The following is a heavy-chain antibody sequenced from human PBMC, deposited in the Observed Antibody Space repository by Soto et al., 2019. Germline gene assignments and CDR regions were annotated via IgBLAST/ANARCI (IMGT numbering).Heavy chain of an antibody. V-gene: IGHV1-18*01. J-gene: IGHJ5*02. Sequence: QVQLVQSGAEVKKPGASVKVSCKASGYTFTSYGISWVRQAPGQGLEWMGWISAYNGNTNYAQKLQGRVTMTTDTSTRRAYMELRSLRSDDTAVYYCARVPPIYYYGSGSYVGPNWFDPWGQGTLVTVSS. CDR1: GYTFTSYG. CDR2: ISAYNGNT. CDR3: ARVPPIYYYGSGSYVGPNWFDP. D-gene: IGHD3-10*01.